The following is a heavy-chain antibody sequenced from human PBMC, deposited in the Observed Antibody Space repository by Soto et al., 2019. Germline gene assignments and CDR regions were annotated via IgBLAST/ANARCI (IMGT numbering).Heavy chain of an antibody. CDR3: ARVFYNWNDALDL. Sequence: GASVKVSSKASGYAITSCGMMWVRQAPGQGLEWMGWISAYNGNTNYAQKLQGRVTMTTDTSTSTAYMELRSLRSDDTAVYYCARVFYNWNDALDLWGQGTLVTVSS. D-gene: IGHD1-1*01. V-gene: IGHV1-18*01. CDR1: GYAITSCG. J-gene: IGHJ5*02. CDR2: ISAYNGNT.